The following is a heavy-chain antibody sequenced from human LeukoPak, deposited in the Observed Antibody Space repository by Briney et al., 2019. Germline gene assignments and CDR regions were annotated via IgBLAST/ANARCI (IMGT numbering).Heavy chain of an antibody. CDR1: GFIFSNYG. CDR3: AKDRCSNGVGCYYYYMDV. J-gene: IGHJ6*03. D-gene: IGHD2-8*01. CDR2: IFYDGSNK. V-gene: IGHV3-30*18. Sequence: GGSLRLSCAASGFIFSNYGMHWVRQAPGKGLEWVAVIFYDGSNKYYADSVKGRFTISRDNSKNTLYLQMNSLRAEDTAVYYCAKDRCSNGVGCYYYYMDVWGKGTTVTISS.